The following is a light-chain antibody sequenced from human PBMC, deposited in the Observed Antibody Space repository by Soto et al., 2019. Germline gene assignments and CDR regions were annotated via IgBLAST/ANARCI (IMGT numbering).Light chain of an antibody. CDR1: QSVSSY. V-gene: IGKV3-11*01. CDR3: QQRANWPST. Sequence: EIVLTQSPATLSLSPGERATLSCRASQSVSSYLAWYQQKPGQAPRLLIYDASNRATGIPARFSGSGSGTQFTLSISSLDPEDSAVYYCQQRANWPSTFDQGTRLEIK. J-gene: IGKJ5*01. CDR2: DAS.